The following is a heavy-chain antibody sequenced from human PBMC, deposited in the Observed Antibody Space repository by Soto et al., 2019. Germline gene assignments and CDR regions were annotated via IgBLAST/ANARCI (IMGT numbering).Heavy chain of an antibody. CDR3: ASLGRYSSGWYYFDY. J-gene: IGHJ4*02. V-gene: IGHV1-69*12. Sequence: QVQLVQSGAEVKKPGSSVKDSCKASGGTFSSYAIRWVRQAPGQGLDWMGGIIPIFSTANYAQKFQGRVTITADESTSTAYMELSSLRSEDTAVYYCASLGRYSSGWYYFDYWGQGTLVTVSS. D-gene: IGHD6-19*01. CDR2: IIPIFSTA. CDR1: GGTFSSYA.